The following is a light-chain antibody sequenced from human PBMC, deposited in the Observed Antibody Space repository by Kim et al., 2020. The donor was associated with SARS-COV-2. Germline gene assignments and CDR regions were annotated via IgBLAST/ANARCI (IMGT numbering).Light chain of an antibody. CDR3: QQYGSSPVT. CDR2: GAS. J-gene: IGKJ2*01. Sequence: EIVLTQSPGTLSLSPGERATLSCRASQSVSSSYLAWYQQKPGQAPRLLIYGASSSATGIPDRFSGSGSGTDFTLTISRLEPEDFAVYYCQQYGSSPVTVGQRTKLEI. CDR1: QSVSSSY. V-gene: IGKV3-20*01.